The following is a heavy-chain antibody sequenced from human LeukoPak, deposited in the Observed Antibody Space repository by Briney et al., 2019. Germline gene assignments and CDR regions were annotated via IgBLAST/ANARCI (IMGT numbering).Heavy chain of an antibody. Sequence: PGGSLRLSCAASGFTFSSYAMHWVRQAPGKGLEWVAVISYDGSNKYYADSVKGRFTISRDNSKNTLYLQMNSLRAEDTAVYYCARDPPGSYDFWSGNYYYYYYGMDVWGQGTTVTVSS. D-gene: IGHD3-3*01. CDR3: ARDPPGSYDFWSGNYYYYYYGMDV. J-gene: IGHJ6*02. CDR2: ISYDGSNK. CDR1: GFTFSSYA. V-gene: IGHV3-30-3*01.